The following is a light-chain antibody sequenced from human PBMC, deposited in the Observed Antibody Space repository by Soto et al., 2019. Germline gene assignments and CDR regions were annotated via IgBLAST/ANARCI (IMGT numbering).Light chain of an antibody. CDR2: DAS. CDR3: LQYSTWPPLYT. Sequence: EIVMTQSQATLSVSLGERVTLSCRASQSVSSYLAWYQQKPGQAPRLLISDASTRATDIPDRFSGSGSGTDFTLTISSLQSTDLAVYYCLQYSTWPPLYTFGHGTKLEIK. J-gene: IGKJ2*01. CDR1: QSVSSY. V-gene: IGKV3-15*01.